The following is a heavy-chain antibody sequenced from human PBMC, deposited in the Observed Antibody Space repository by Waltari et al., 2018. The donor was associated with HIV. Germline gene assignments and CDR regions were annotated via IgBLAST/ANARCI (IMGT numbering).Heavy chain of an antibody. Sequence: VQLVESGGALVTPGGSLKISCAVSGITFKNAWLSWVRQAPGKGLQWLGHIRSKTDGEATDYAAPLSGRFAISTDDFNNTMFLEMKTLKVDDTAVYYCTTFEMGTTRNFWGQGTLVTVSS. V-gene: IGHV3-15*02. CDR3: TTFEMGTTRNF. D-gene: IGHD1-26*01. CDR2: IRSKTDGEAT. CDR1: GITFKNAW. J-gene: IGHJ4*02.